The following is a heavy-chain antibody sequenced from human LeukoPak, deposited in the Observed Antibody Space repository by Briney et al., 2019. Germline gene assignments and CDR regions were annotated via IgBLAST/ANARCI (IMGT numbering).Heavy chain of an antibody. V-gene: IGHV1-2*02. CDR3: ARVSVAGTPDRDYFDY. Sequence: ASVKVSCKASGYTFTGYSMHWVRQAPGQGLEWMGWINPNNGGTNYAQTFQGRVTMTRDTSISTASMELSRLTSDDTAVHYCARVSVAGTPDRDYFDYWGQGTLVTVSS. CDR1: GYTFTGYS. D-gene: IGHD6-19*01. J-gene: IGHJ4*02. CDR2: INPNNGGT.